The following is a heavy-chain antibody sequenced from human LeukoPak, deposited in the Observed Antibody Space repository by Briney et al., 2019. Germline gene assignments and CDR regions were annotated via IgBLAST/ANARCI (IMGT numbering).Heavy chain of an antibody. Sequence: GRSLRLSCAASGFTFSSYGMHWVRQAPGKGLEWVAVIWYGGSNKYYADSVKGRFTISRDNSKNTLYLQMNSLRAEDTAVYYCAREAVAGFYYFDYWGQGTLVTVSS. CDR1: GFTFSSYG. CDR2: IWYGGSNK. V-gene: IGHV3-33*08. D-gene: IGHD6-19*01. J-gene: IGHJ4*02. CDR3: AREAVAGFYYFDY.